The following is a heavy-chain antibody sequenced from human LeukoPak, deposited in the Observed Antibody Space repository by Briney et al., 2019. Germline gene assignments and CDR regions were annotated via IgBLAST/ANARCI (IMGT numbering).Heavy chain of an antibody. V-gene: IGHV4-39*01. CDR1: GGSISSSSYY. J-gene: IGHJ4*02. D-gene: IGHD6-6*01. CDR2: IYYSGST. Sequence: SETLSLTCTVSGGSISSSSYYRGWIRQPPGKGLEWIGSIYYSGSTYYNPSLKSRVTISVDTSKNQFSLKLSSVTAADTAVYYCARTYSSSSGQFDYWGQGTWSPSPQ. CDR3: ARTYSSSSGQFDY.